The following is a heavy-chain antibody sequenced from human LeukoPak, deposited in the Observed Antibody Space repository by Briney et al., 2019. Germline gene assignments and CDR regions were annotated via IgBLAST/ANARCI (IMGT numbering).Heavy chain of an antibody. CDR1: GFTFSSYA. Sequence: GGSLRLSCAASGFTFSSYAMHWVRQAPGKGLEWVSSISSSSSYIYYADSVKGRFTISRDNAKNSLYLQMNSLRAEDTAVYYCARDIVPPGICFDFWGQGTLVTVSS. V-gene: IGHV3-21*01. CDR3: ARDIVPPGICFDF. CDR2: ISSSSSYI. D-gene: IGHD2-2*01. J-gene: IGHJ4*02.